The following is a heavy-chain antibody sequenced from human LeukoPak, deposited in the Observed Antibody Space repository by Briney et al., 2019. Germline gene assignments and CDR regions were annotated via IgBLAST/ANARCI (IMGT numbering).Heavy chain of an antibody. Sequence: ASVKVSCKASGYTFTGYYMHWVRQAPGQGLEWMGWINPNSGGTNYAQKFQGRVTMTRDTSISTAYMELSRLKSVDTAVYYCAKDTAMAYYFDYWGQGTLVTVSS. CDR1: GYTFTGYY. CDR2: INPNSGGT. J-gene: IGHJ4*02. D-gene: IGHD5-18*01. V-gene: IGHV1-2*02. CDR3: AKDTAMAYYFDY.